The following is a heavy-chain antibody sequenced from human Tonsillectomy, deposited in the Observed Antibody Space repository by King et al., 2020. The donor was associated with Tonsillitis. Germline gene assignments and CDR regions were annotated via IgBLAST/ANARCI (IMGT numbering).Heavy chain of an antibody. CDR2: ISWNSGTI. CDR1: GFTFDDYA. D-gene: IGHD4-23*01. CDR3: AKVAGSLTTVAYFDY. J-gene: IGHJ4*02. Sequence: VQLVESGGGLVQPGRSLRLSCAASGFTFDDYAMHWVRQAPGKGLEWVSGISWNSGTIGYADSVKGRFTISRDNAKNSLYLQMNSLRPDDTALYYCAKVAGSLTTVAYFDYWGQGTLVTVSS. V-gene: IGHV3-9*01.